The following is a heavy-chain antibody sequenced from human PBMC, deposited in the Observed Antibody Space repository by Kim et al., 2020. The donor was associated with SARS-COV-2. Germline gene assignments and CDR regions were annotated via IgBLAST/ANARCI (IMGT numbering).Heavy chain of an antibody. J-gene: IGHJ2*01. CDR1: GGSFSGYY. Sequence: SETLSLTCAVYGGSFSGYYWSWIRQPPGKGLEWIGEINHSGSTNYNPSLKSRVTISVDTSKNQFSLKLSSVTAADTAVYYCARGPYTSSFYGPRWHFDFWGRDTLVTVSS. D-gene: IGHD6-13*01. V-gene: IGHV4-34*01. CDR2: INHSGST. CDR3: ARGPYTSSFYGPRWHFDF.